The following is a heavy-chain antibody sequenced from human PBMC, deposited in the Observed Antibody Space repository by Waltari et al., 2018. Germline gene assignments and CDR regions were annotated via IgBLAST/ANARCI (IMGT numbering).Heavy chain of an antibody. V-gene: IGHV4-39*01. CDR1: GGSISSSSYY. CDR3: ARGAEGDYFTY. J-gene: IGHJ4*02. CDR2: IYYSGCT. Sequence: QLQLQESGPGLVKPSETLSLTCTVSGGSISSSSYYWGWIRQPPGQGLEWIGIIYYSGCTYYNPSLKSRVTISVDTSKNQFSLKLSSVTAADTAVYYCARGAEGDYFTYWGQGTLVTVSS.